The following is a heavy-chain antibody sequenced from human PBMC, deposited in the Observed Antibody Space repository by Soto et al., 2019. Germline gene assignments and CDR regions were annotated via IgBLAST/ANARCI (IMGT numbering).Heavy chain of an antibody. CDR1: GFTFSSYA. D-gene: IGHD6-13*01. CDR2: ISGSGGST. V-gene: IGHV3-23*01. CDR3: AKGEWYSLLSWYYYMDV. J-gene: IGHJ6*03. Sequence: GGSLRLSCAASGFTFSSYAMSWVRQAPGKGLEWVSAISGSGGSTYYADSVKGRFTISRDNSKNTLYLQMNSLRAEDTAVYYCAKGEWYSLLSWYYYMDVWGKGTTVTVSS.